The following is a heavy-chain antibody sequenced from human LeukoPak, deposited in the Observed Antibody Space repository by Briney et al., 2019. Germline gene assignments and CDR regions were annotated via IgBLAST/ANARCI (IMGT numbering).Heavy chain of an antibody. CDR3: AKALSDYNTTWSGGPTDY. Sequence: PGGSLRLSCAASGFTFSSYGMHWVRQAPGKGLEWVAVISYDGSNKYYAHSVKGRFTISRDNSKNTLYLQMNTLRAEDTAVYYCAKALSDYNTTWSGGPTDYWGQGTLVTVSS. CDR1: GFTFSSYG. V-gene: IGHV3-30*18. D-gene: IGHD6-13*01. CDR2: ISYDGSNK. J-gene: IGHJ4*02.